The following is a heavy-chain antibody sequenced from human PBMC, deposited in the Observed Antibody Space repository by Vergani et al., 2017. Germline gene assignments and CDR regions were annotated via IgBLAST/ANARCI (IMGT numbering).Heavy chain of an antibody. CDR3: ARSYDSSGYYPNYGMDV. D-gene: IGHD3-22*01. V-gene: IGHV3-23*01. J-gene: IGHJ6*02. CDR1: GFTFSSYA. CDR2: ISGSGGST. Sequence: EVQLLESGGGLVQPGGSLRLSCAASGFTFSSYAMSWVRQAPGKGLEWASAISGSGGSTYYADSVKGRFTISRDNSKNTLYLQMGSLRAEDMAVYYCARSYDSSGYYPNYGMDVWGQGTTVTVSS.